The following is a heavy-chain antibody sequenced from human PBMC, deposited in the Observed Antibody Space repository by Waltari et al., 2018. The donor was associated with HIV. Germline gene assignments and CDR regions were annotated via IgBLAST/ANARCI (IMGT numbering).Heavy chain of an antibody. CDR1: GGSFSGYY. J-gene: IGHJ5*02. CDR3: ARGSMVVTGRGFDP. V-gene: IGHV4-34*01. CDR2: INHSGST. Sequence: QVQLQQWGAGLLKPSETLSLTCAVYGGSFSGYYWSWIRQPPGKGLEWIGEINHSGSTNYNPSLKSRVTISVDTSKNQFSLKLSSVTAADTAVYYCARGSMVVTGRGFDPWGQGTLVTVSS. D-gene: IGHD2-21*02.